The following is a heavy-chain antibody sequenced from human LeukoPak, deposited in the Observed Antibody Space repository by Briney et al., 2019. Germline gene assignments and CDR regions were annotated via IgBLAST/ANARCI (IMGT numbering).Heavy chain of an antibody. J-gene: IGHJ4*02. CDR3: AGDHSSSSFDY. D-gene: IGHD6-6*01. V-gene: IGHV3-7*01. CDR1: GFIFSSYW. CDR2: IKQDGSEK. Sequence: HPGGSLRLSCAASGFIFSSYWMSWVRQAPGKGLEWVANIKQDGSEKYYVDSVKGRFTFSRDNAKNSLYLQMNSLRAEDTAVYYCAGDHSSSSFDYWGQGTLVTVSS.